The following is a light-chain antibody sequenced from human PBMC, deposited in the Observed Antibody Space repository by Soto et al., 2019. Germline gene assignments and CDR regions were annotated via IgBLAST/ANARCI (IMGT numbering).Light chain of an antibody. Sequence: QPVLTQPASVSGSPGQSITISCTGTSSDVGSHKLVSWYRQYPGKAPKLIIFEASKRPSGVSNRFSGSKSGSTASLTISGLQAEDEADYYCCSNAGGSTYVFGTGTKVTVL. CDR1: SSDVGSHKL. V-gene: IGLV2-23*01. CDR2: EAS. CDR3: CSNAGGSTYV. J-gene: IGLJ1*01.